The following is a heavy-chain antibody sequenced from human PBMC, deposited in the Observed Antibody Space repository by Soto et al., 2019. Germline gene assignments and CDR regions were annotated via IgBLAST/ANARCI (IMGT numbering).Heavy chain of an antibody. CDR2: INHSGST. Sequence: SETLSLSCAVYGGSFSGYDWSGIRQPPGKGLEWIGEINHSGSTNYNPSLKSRLTISVDRSKNQFSLKLSSVTTADTAVYYCAGSGYYPNYFDSWGQGTLVTVS. D-gene: IGHD3-22*01. V-gene: IGHV4-34*01. CDR3: AGSGYYPNYFDS. CDR1: GGSFSGYD. J-gene: IGHJ4*02.